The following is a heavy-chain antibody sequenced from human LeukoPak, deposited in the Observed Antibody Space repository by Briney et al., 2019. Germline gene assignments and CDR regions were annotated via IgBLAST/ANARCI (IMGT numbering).Heavy chain of an antibody. Sequence: GGSLRLSCAASGFTFSSDSMNWVRQAPGKGLEWVSSISSESSFIYYADSVKGRFTISRDNAKNSLYLQMNSLRAEDTAVYYCARDRLVGATTVVYWGQGTLVTVSS. J-gene: IGHJ4*02. CDR3: ARDRLVGATTVVY. V-gene: IGHV3-21*01. D-gene: IGHD1-26*01. CDR1: GFTFSSDS. CDR2: ISSESSFI.